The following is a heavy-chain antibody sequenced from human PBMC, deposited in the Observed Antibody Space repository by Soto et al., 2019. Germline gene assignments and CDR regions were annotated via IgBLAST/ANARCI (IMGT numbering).Heavy chain of an antibody. V-gene: IGHV1-69*01. Sequence: HVQMVQSGAEVKKPGSSVKVSCKASGGTFSSYAISWVRQAPRQGLEWMGGINPIFGTANYAQKLQGRVTITADESTSTAYRELRSLRSEDTAVYYCERDRKIVATITGFDYWGQGTLVTVS. CDR2: INPIFGTA. J-gene: IGHJ4*02. D-gene: IGHD5-12*01. CDR1: GGTFSSYA. CDR3: ERDRKIVATITGFDY.